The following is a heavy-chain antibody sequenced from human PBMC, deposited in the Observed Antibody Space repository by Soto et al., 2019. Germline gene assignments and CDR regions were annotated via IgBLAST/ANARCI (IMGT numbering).Heavy chain of an antibody. CDR1: GFTFNRNG. V-gene: IGHV3-33*01. D-gene: IGHD3-16*01. Sequence: VQLVESGGGVVQPGRSLRLSCAASGFTFNRNGMHWVRQAPGKGLEWVAVIWHDGSNKYYGDSVKGRFTISRDNSKNTVYLQMDNLRADDTAVYYCARGNGLSYGYFDYWGQGTLVTVSS. CDR2: IWHDGSNK. J-gene: IGHJ4*02. CDR3: ARGNGLSYGYFDY.